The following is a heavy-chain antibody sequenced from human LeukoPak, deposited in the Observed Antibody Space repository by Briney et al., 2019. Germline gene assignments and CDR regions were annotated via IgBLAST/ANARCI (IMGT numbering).Heavy chain of an antibody. CDR3: ARGQNDFDP. CDR1: GGSVTSSSYS. Sequence: SETLSLTCSVSGGSVTSSSYSWGWIRQPPGKGLEWIGSIYYSGSTYYNPSLKSRVTISVDTSKNQFSLKLSSVTAADTAVYYCARGQNDFDPWGQGTLVTVSS. CDR2: IYYSGST. J-gene: IGHJ5*02. D-gene: IGHD1-1*01. V-gene: IGHV4-39*07.